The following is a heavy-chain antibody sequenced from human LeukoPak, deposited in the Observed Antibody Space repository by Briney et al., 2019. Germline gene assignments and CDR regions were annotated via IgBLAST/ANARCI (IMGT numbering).Heavy chain of an antibody. J-gene: IGHJ6*02. CDR2: IYYSGST. CDR1: GGSISPYY. V-gene: IGHV4-59*01. D-gene: IGHD6-13*01. Sequence: PSETLSLTCTVSGGSISPYYWSWIRQPPGKGLDWIWYIYYSGSTNYNPSLKSRVTISADTSKNQFSLKLSSVTAADTAVYYCASGYIGSSWYPYYSYGMDVWGQGTTVTVSS. CDR3: ASGYIGSSWYPYYSYGMDV.